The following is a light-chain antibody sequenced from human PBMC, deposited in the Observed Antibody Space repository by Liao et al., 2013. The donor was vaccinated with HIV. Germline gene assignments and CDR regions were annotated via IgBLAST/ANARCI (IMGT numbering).Light chain of an antibody. CDR1: TLGEKS. V-gene: IGLV3-1*01. CDR2: ENI. Sequence: SYALTQTPSVSVSPGQTASIACSGHTLGEKSVSWYQQRPGQSPVLVIYENIRRPSGIPERFSGSNSGNTATLTISGTQAVDEADYFCQAWDRSADVVFGGGTKLTVL. J-gene: IGLJ2*01. CDR3: QAWDRSADVV.